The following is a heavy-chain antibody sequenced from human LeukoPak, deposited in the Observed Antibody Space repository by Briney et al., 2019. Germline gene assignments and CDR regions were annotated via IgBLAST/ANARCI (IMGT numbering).Heavy chain of an antibody. CDR3: ARGIGTSYDSSRDAFDI. CDR2: IYSPGTN. D-gene: IGHD3-22*01. Sequence: PSVTLSLTCTVSAGSINSGDYYWSWIRQPAGKGREWIGRIYSPGTNYNYNPSVKSRVTISIDTSKNQFSLKLTSVTAADTAVYYCARGIGTSYDSSRDAFDIWGQGTMITVSS. CDR1: AGSINSGDYY. J-gene: IGHJ3*02. V-gene: IGHV4-61*02.